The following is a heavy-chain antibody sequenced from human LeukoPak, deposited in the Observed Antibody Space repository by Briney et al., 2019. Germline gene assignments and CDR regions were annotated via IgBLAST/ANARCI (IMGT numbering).Heavy chain of an antibody. V-gene: IGHV3-33*06. CDR3: AKDEVGVVIIPWFDP. J-gene: IGHJ5*02. Sequence: GGSLRLSCAASGFTFSSYGMHWVRQAPGKGLEWMAVIWYDGSNKYYADSVKGRFTITRDNPKNTLYLQMNSLRAEDTAVYYCAKDEVGVVIIPWFDPWGQGTLVTVSS. CDR2: IWYDGSNK. CDR1: GFTFSSYG. D-gene: IGHD3-3*01.